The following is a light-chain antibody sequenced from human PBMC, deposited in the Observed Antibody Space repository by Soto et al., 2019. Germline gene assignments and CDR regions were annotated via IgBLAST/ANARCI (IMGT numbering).Light chain of an antibody. CDR1: QAVNTR. V-gene: IGKV3D-15*01. Sequence: SQSAATLSAFPGDRVTLSCRASQAVNTRLAWYQHKPGQAPRLLIYLTSNRAAGVPSRFSAWGSETDFTLTISDVQPEDFAVYYCQQYNNWPPLPFGGGTKVAIK. CDR3: QQYNNWPPLP. CDR2: LTS. J-gene: IGKJ4*01.